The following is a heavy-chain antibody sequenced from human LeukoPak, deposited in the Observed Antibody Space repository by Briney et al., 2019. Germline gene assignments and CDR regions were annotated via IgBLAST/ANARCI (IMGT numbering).Heavy chain of an antibody. Sequence: GGSLRLSCAASGFTFSSYSMNWVRQAPGKGLEWVSSISSSSSYIYYADSVKGRFTISRDNAKNSLYLQMNSLRAEDTAVYYCARGGGCSSTSCPAYYYYYMDVWGKGTTVTVSS. V-gene: IGHV3-21*01. D-gene: IGHD2-2*01. CDR2: ISSSSSYI. J-gene: IGHJ6*03. CDR1: GFTFSSYS. CDR3: ARGGGCSSTSCPAYYYYYMDV.